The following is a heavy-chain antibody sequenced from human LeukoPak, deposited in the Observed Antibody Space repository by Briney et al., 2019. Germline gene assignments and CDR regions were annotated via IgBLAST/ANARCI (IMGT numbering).Heavy chain of an antibody. D-gene: IGHD6-13*01. CDR2: TYYRSKWKN. CDR3: AREGAGADATFDY. J-gene: IGHJ4*02. Sequence: PSQTLSLTCAISGDSVSSISSAWNWIRQSPSRGLEWLGRTYYRSKWKNDYAASVKSRITINPDTSKNQFSLQLKSVTLEDTAVYYCAREGAGADATFDYWGQGTLVTVSS. CDR1: GDSVSSISSA. V-gene: IGHV6-1*01.